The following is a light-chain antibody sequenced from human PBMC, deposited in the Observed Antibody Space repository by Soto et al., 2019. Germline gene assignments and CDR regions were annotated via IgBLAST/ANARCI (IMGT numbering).Light chain of an antibody. J-gene: IGKJ1*01. CDR3: HRYGDSWT. Sequence: EIVLRQSPGTLSLSQGERATLSCRASQSVDSNYLAWYQQKAGQTPRLIIYGASRRATGIPDRFSGSGSGTDFTLTISRLDPEDFAVYYCHRYGDSWTFGQGTKV. V-gene: IGKV3-20*01. CDR1: QSVDSNY. CDR2: GAS.